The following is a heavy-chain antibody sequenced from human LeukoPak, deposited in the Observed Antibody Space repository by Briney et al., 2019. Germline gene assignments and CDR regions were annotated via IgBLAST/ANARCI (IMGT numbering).Heavy chain of an antibody. V-gene: IGHV1-18*01. CDR1: GYTFTSYG. CDR3: ARFTIFGVVTSWFDP. CDR2: ISAYNGNT. D-gene: IGHD3-3*01. J-gene: IGHJ5*02. Sequence: ASVKVSCKASGYTFTSYGISWVRQAPGQGLEWMGWISAYNGNTNYAQKLQGRVTMTTDTSTSTAYMELRSLRSDDTAVYYCARFTIFGVVTSWFDPWGQGTQVTVSS.